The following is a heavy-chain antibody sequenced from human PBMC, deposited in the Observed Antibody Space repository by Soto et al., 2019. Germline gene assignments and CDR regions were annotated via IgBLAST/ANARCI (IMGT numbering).Heavy chain of an antibody. V-gene: IGHV4-30-2*01. CDR2: IYHSGST. J-gene: IGHJ6*02. CDR3: ARDRGSSSWYGIDV. D-gene: IGHD6-6*01. Sequence: SETLSLTCAVSGCSISSGGYSWSWIRQPPGKGLEWIGYIYHSGSTYYNPSLKSRVTISVDRSKNQFSLKLSSVTAADTAVYHCARDRGSSSWYGIDVWGQGTTVTVSS. CDR1: GCSISSGGYS.